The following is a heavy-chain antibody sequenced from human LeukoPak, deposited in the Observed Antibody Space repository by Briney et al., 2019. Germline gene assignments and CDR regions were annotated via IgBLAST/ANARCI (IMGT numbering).Heavy chain of an antibody. CDR3: ARLLSNYYYYYMDV. CDR2: IKQDGSEE. J-gene: IGHJ6*03. V-gene: IGHV3-7*01. CDR1: RFTFSSYW. D-gene: IGHD2/OR15-2a*01. Sequence: GGSLRLSCAASRFTFSSYWMSWVRQAPGKGLEWVANIKQDGSEEYYVDSVKGRFTISRDNAKNSLYLQMNSLTAEDTAVYYCARLLSNYYYYYMDVWGKGTTVTVSS.